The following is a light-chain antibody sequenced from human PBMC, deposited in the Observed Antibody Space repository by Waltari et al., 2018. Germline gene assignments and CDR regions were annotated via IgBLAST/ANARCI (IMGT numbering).Light chain of an antibody. J-gene: IGKJ3*01. CDR2: DAT. CDR3: HHYNSWPPEIT. V-gene: IGKV3-15*01. CDR1: QSVSDR. Sequence: EIVMTQSPATLSVSPGERVTFSCRASQSVSDRLSWFQQKPGQAPRLLIYDATTRATDIPARFSGSGSWTEFTLTISGLQPEDSAFYYCHHYNSWPPEITFGPGTKVDV.